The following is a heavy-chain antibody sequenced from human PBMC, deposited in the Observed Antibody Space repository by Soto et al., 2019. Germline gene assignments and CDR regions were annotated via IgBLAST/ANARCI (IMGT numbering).Heavy chain of an antibody. V-gene: IGHV1-18*01. D-gene: IGHD6-13*01. Sequence: ASVKVSCKASGYTFSDYGIGWVRQAPGQGLEWMGWISGCNGNTNYAQKLQGRVTMTRDTSTSTAHRELRSLRSDDTAVYYCARGLGIATGHDYWGQGTLVTVSS. CDR3: ARGLGIATGHDY. J-gene: IGHJ4*02. CDR2: ISGCNGNT. CDR1: GYTFSDYG.